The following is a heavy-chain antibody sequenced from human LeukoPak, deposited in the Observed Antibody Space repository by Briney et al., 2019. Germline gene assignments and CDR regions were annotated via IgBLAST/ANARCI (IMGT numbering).Heavy chain of an antibody. CDR2: IYNSGCP. CDR1: GGSVSSSSYY. J-gene: IGHJ6*03. D-gene: IGHD1-1*01. V-gene: IGHV4-39*07. CDR3: ARGRPDSSWNDYYYYYMDV. Sequence: SETLSLTCTVSGGSVSSSSYYWGWIRQPPGKGLEWIGSIYNSGCPYFNASLKRRVTIAIDTSRSQFYLNLTSVTAADTAVYYCARGRPDSSWNDYYYYYMDVWGKGTTVTVSS.